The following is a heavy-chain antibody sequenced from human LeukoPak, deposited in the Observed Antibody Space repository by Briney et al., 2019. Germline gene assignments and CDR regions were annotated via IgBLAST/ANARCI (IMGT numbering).Heavy chain of an antibody. CDR1: GYTFTSYD. D-gene: IGHD6-13*01. CDR3: ARFYSPGIAAAGSDGMDV. Sequence: ASVKVSYKASGYTFTSYDINWVRQATGQGLEWMGWMNPNSGNTGYAQKFQGRVTMTRNTSISTAYMELSSLRSEDTAVYYCARFYSPGIAAAGSDGMDVWGQGTTVTVSS. J-gene: IGHJ6*02. V-gene: IGHV1-8*01. CDR2: MNPNSGNT.